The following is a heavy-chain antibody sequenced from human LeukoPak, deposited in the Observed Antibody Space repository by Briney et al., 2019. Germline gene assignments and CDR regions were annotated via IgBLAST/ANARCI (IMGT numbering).Heavy chain of an antibody. Sequence: GGSLRLSCAASGFTFDFSSSWMSWVRQAPGKGLEWVGNIQPDGSEQYPVDSVKGRFTVSRDNTKNSLFLQMNSLRVEDTAVYYCATVLRGYTSDKFWGQGTLVTVSS. CDR2: IQPDGSEQ. J-gene: IGHJ4*02. V-gene: IGHV3-7*01. D-gene: IGHD5-18*01. CDR3: ATVLRGYTSDKF. CDR1: GFTFDFSSSW.